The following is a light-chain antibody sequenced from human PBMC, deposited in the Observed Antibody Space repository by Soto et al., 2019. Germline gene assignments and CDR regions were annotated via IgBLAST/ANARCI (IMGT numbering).Light chain of an antibody. Sequence: EIVLTQSPDTLSLSPGDRATLSCRASQSVPKNYLAWYQQKPGQAPRLLIHDASSRATGIPDRFSGSGSGTDFTLTISRLEPEDFAMYYCQQSSTSPLTFGGGTKVEIK. CDR1: QSVPKNY. CDR2: DAS. CDR3: QQSSTSPLT. V-gene: IGKV3-20*01. J-gene: IGKJ4*01.